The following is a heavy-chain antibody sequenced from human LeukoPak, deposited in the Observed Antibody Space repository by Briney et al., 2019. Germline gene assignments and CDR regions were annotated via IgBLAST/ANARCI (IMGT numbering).Heavy chain of an antibody. Sequence: GGSLRLSCAASGFTFSSYVMHWVRQAPGKGLEYVSAISSNGGETYYADSVKGRFTISRDNSKNALYLQMGSLRVDDMAVYYCARVSSFYDYVWGSSYGMDVWGQGTTVTVSS. CDR3: ARVSSFYDYVWGSSYGMDV. CDR1: GFTFSSYV. V-gene: IGHV3-64*02. CDR2: ISSNGGET. J-gene: IGHJ6*02. D-gene: IGHD3-16*01.